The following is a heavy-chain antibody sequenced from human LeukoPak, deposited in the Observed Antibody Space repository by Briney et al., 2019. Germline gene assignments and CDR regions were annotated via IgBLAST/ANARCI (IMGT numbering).Heavy chain of an antibody. CDR2: ISTNGNTI. D-gene: IGHD3-22*01. V-gene: IGHV3-11*01. CDR1: GFTFSDYY. CDR3: ARHDSSGYYPDY. Sequence: PGGSLRLSCAASGFTFSDYYMSWIRQAPGKGLEWVSYISTNGNTIYYADSVKGRFTISRDNAKNSLYLQMNSLRDEDTAVYCCARHDSSGYYPDYWGRGTLVTVSS. J-gene: IGHJ4*02.